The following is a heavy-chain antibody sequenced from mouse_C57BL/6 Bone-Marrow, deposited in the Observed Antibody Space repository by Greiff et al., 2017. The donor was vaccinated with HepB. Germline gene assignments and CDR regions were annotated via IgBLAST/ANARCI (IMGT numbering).Heavy chain of an antibody. CDR2: IDPENGDT. D-gene: IGHD2-3*01. V-gene: IGHV14-4*01. CDR1: GFNIKDDY. J-gene: IGHJ4*01. CDR3: TTDGYYVFMDY. Sequence: VQLQQSGAELVRPGASVKLSCTASGFNIKDDYMHWVKQRPEQGLEWIGWIDPENGDTEYASKFQGKATITADTSSNTAYLQLSSLTSDDTAVYYCTTDGYYVFMDYWGQGTSVTVSS.